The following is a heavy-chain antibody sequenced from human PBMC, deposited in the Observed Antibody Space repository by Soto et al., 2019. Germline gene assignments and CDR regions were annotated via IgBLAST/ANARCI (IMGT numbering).Heavy chain of an antibody. J-gene: IGHJ6*03. CDR1: GFTFSSYA. CDR2: ISYDGSNK. CDR3: AYHMDV. V-gene: IGHV3-30-3*01. Sequence: QVQLVESGGGVVQPGRSLRLSCAASGFTFSSYAMHWVRQAPGKGLEWVAVISYDGSNKYYADSVKGRFTISRDNSKNTLYLQMNILRAENTAVYYCAYHMDVWGQGTTVTVSS.